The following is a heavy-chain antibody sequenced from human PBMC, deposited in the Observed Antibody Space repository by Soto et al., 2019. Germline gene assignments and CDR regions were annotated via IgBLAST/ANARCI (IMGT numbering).Heavy chain of an antibody. V-gene: IGHV4-34*01. CDR2: INHSGST. D-gene: IGHD3-3*01. Sequence: SETLSLTCAVYGGSFSGYYWSWIRQPPGKGLEWIGEINHSGSTNYNPSLKSRVTISVDTSKNQFSLKLSSVTAADTAVYYCARGAPYYDFWSGYYSEVHNWFDPWGQGTLVTVSS. CDR3: ARGAPYYDFWSGYYSEVHNWFDP. J-gene: IGHJ5*02. CDR1: GGSFSGYY.